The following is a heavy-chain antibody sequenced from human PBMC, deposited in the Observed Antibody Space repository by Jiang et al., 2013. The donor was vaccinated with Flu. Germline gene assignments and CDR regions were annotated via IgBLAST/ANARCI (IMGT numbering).Heavy chain of an antibody. J-gene: IGHJ4*02. D-gene: IGHD1-1*01. CDR3: AGGSGRHFEY. CDR1: GGSISIYY. V-gene: IGHV4-4*07. Sequence: GSGLVKPSETLSLTCAASGGSISIYYWTWIRQPAGKGLEWIGRIYISGSTNYNPSLKSRVTMSMDTSKKHISLELSSVTAADTAVYYCAGGSGRHFEYWGQGTLVTVSS. CDR2: IYISGST.